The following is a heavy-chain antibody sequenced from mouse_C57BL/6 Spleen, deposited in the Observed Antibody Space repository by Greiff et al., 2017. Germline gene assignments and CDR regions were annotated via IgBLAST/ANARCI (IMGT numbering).Heavy chain of an antibody. Sequence: EVKLMESGGGLVKPGGSLKLSCAASGFTFSSYTMSWVRQTPEKRLEWVATISGGGGNTYYPDSVKGRFTISRDNAKNTLYLQMSSLRSEDTALDYCARHAVVATNAMDYWGQGTSVTVSS. CDR2: ISGGGGNT. V-gene: IGHV5-9*01. J-gene: IGHJ4*01. CDR1: GFTFSSYT. CDR3: ARHAVVATNAMDY. D-gene: IGHD1-1*01.